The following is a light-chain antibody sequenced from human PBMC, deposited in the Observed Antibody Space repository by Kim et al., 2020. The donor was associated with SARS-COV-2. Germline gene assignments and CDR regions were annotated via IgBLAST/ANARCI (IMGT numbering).Light chain of an antibody. J-gene: IGKJ2*03. CDR1: QSVGRW. CDR3: QQYSTYSYS. Sequence: SASIGDRVRITCRASQSVGRWLAWYQQRPGKAPKLLIYDATDLKSGVPSGFSGRGSGTEFTLTITSLQPDDFGTYYCQQYSTYSYSLGQGTKLEI. V-gene: IGKV1-5*01. CDR2: DAT.